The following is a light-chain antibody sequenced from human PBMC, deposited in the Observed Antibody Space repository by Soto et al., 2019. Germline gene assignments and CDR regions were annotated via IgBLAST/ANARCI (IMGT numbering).Light chain of an antibody. Sequence: EIVMTQSPATLSVSPGERATLSCRASQSVSSNLAWYKPKPGQAPRLLIYGASTRATGIPARFSGSGSGTEFTLTISSLQSEDFAVYYCQQYNNWPYTFGKGTKLEIK. J-gene: IGKJ2*01. CDR2: GAS. CDR3: QQYNNWPYT. CDR1: QSVSSN. V-gene: IGKV3-15*01.